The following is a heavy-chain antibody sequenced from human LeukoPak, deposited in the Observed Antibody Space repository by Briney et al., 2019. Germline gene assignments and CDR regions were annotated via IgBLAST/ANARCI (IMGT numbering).Heavy chain of an antibody. Sequence: GGSLRLSCAASGFTSSSYALNWVRQAPGKGLERVATVSGSGDRMYHADSVKGRFTISRDNSKNTIYLQMNSLRAEDTALYYCAKAAAAPGFDFWGQGTLVTVSS. D-gene: IGHD6-13*01. J-gene: IGHJ4*02. CDR3: AKAAAAPGFDF. CDR1: GFTSSSYA. CDR2: VSGSGDRM. V-gene: IGHV3-23*01.